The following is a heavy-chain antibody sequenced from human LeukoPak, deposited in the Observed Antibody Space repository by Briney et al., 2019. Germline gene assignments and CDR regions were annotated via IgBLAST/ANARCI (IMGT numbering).Heavy chain of an antibody. CDR1: GYSFTTYG. Sequence: APVKVSCKASGYSFTTYGISWLRQAPGQGLEWMGWISASNGNTDYAQKLQGRLTMTTDTSTSTAYMELRSLRSDDTAMYYCARDISELWFGALLYCHDYWGQGTLVSVSS. V-gene: IGHV1-18*01. CDR2: ISASNGNT. J-gene: IGHJ4*02. CDR3: ARDISELWFGALLYCHDY. D-gene: IGHD3-10*01.